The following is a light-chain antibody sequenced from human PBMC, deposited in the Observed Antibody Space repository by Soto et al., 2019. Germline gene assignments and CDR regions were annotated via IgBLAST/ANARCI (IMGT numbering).Light chain of an antibody. J-gene: IGKJ1*01. CDR2: DAS. Sequence: DLQMTQSPCTLCASVGDRVTITCRASQSCRNSLAWYQQKAGKAPTLLIYDASTLQSGVPSRFSGSGSGTEFSLTISSLQPEDFATYYCLCYITYPWTFGQGTKVDIK. V-gene: IGKV1-5*01. CDR3: LCYITYPWT. CDR1: QSCRNS.